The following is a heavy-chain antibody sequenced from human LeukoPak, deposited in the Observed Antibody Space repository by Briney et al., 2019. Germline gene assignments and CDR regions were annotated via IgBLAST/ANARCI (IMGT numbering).Heavy chain of an antibody. CDR2: IIPIFGTA. CDR1: GGTFSSYA. D-gene: IGHD6-19*01. CDR3: ARAYSSGWYREFEY. V-gene: IGHV1-69*05. Sequence: ASVKVPCKASGGTFSSYAISWVRQAPGQGLEWMGGIIPIFGTANYAQKFQGRVTITTDESTSTAYMELSSLRSEDTAAYYCARAYSSGWYREFEYWGQGTLVTVSS. J-gene: IGHJ4*02.